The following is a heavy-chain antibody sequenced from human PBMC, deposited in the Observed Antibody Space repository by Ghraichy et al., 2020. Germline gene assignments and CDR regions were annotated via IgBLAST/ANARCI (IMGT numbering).Heavy chain of an antibody. J-gene: IGHJ4*02. CDR1: GGTFSSYA. CDR2: IIPIFGTA. V-gene: IGHV1-69*13. Sequence: SVKVSCKASGGTFSSYAISWVRQAPGQGLEWMGGIIPIFGTANYAQKFQGRVTITADESTSTAYMELSSLRSEDTAVYYCARGMVRPNYYYYFDYWGQGTLVNVSS. CDR3: ARGMVRPNYYYYFDY. D-gene: IGHD4/OR15-4a*01.